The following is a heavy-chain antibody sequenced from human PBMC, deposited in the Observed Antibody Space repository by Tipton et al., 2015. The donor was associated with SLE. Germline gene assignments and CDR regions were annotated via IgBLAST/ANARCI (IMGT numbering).Heavy chain of an antibody. V-gene: IGHV4-38-2*01. D-gene: IGHD3-22*01. CDR3: ARGVAYYYDSGAFDV. CDR1: GYSISSGYY. Sequence: TLSLTCDVSGYSISSGYYWAWIRQPPGSGLEWIGGINDSGNTYYSPSLKSRVTISADTSKNQFSLKLTSVTAADTAVYYCARGVAYYYDSGAFDVWGQGTMVTVSS. CDR2: INDSGNT. J-gene: IGHJ3*01.